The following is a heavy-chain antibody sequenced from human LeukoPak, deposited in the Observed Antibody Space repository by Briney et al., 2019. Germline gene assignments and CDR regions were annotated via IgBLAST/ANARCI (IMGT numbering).Heavy chain of an antibody. J-gene: IGHJ4*02. CDR2: ISWNSGSI. D-gene: IGHD1-26*01. CDR1: GFTFDDYA. Sequence: PGRSLRLSCAASGFTFDDYAMHWVRQAPGQGLERVSGISWNSGSISYADSVKGRFTITRDNAKNTLYLQMNSPRAEDTALYYCAKGQWELLRNSFDYWGQGTLVTVSS. V-gene: IGHV3-9*01. CDR3: AKGQWELLRNSFDY.